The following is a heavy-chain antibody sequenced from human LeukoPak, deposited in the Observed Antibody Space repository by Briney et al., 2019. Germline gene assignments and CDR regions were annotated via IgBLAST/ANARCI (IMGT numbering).Heavy chain of an antibody. CDR1: GGSISSYY. CDR3: ARWTTVTPFDY. Sequence: SETLPLTCTVSGGSISSYYWSWIRQPPGKGLEWIGYIYYSGSTNYNPSLKSRVTISVDTSKNQFSLKLSSVTAADTAVYYCARWTTVTPFDYWGQGTLVTVSS. V-gene: IGHV4-59*01. D-gene: IGHD4-17*01. J-gene: IGHJ4*02. CDR2: IYYSGST.